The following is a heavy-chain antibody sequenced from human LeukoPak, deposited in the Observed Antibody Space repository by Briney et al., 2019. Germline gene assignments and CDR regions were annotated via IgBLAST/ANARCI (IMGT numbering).Heavy chain of an antibody. CDR2: INHSGST. J-gene: IGHJ5*02. CDR1: GGSFSGYY. D-gene: IGHD3-10*01. V-gene: IGHV4-34*01. CDR3: ARERAPYGSEPFDP. Sequence: SETLSLTCAVYGGSFSGYYWSWIRQPPGKGLEWIGEINHSGSTNYNPSLKSRVTISVDTSKNQFSLKVSSVTAADTAVYYCARERAPYGSEPFDPWGQGTLVTVSS.